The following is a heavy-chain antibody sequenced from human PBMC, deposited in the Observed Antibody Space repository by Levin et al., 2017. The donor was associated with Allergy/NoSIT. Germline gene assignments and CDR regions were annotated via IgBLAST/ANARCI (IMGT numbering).Heavy chain of an antibody. CDR1: GFTFSSYA. CDR3: AKDGYFNTARRYYFDY. CDR2: ISGSGGST. D-gene: IGHD5-18*01. Sequence: GGSLRLSCAASGFTFSSYAMSWVRQAPGKGLEWVSAISGSGGSTYYADSVKGRFTISRDNSKNTLYLQMNSLRAEDTAVYYCAKDGYFNTARRYYFDYWGQGTLVTVSS. V-gene: IGHV3-23*01. J-gene: IGHJ4*02.